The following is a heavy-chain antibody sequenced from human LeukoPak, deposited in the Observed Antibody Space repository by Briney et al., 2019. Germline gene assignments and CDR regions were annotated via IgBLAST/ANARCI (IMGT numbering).Heavy chain of an antibody. CDR3: ARPITMVRGVIPYYYYYYGMDV. D-gene: IGHD3-10*01. CDR2: IIPILGIA. Sequence: ASVKVSCKASGGTFSSYAISWVRQAPGQGLEWMGRIIPILGIANYAQKFQGRVTITADKSTSTAYMGLSSLRSEDTAVYYCARPITMVRGVIPYYYYYYGMDVWGQGTTVTVSS. CDR1: GGTFSSYA. V-gene: IGHV1-69*04. J-gene: IGHJ6*02.